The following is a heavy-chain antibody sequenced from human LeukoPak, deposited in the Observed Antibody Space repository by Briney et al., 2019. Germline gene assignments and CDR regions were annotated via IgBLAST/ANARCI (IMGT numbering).Heavy chain of an antibody. V-gene: IGHV4-34*01. Sequence: SETLSLTCAVYGGSFSGYYWSWIRQTPGKGLEWIGEINHSGGTNYNPSLKSRVTISVDTSKNQFSLKLDSVTAADTAVYYCAKGTSSGWYYFDYWGQGTLVTVSS. CDR2: INHSGGT. CDR3: AKGTSSGWYYFDY. J-gene: IGHJ4*02. D-gene: IGHD6-19*01. CDR1: GGSFSGYY.